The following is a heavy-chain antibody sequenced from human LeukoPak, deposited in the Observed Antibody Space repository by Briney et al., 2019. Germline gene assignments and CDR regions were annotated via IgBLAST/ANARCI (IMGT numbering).Heavy chain of an antibody. V-gene: IGHV1-2*02. CDR1: RYTFTGYY. Sequence: ASVKVSCKASRYTFTGYYMHWVRQAPGQGLEWMGWINPNSGGTNYAQKFQGRVTMTRDTSISTAYMELSRLRSDDTAVYYCARVGRYYGSGSSTYFDYWGQGTLVTVSS. CDR3: ARVGRYYGSGSSTYFDY. D-gene: IGHD3-10*01. J-gene: IGHJ4*02. CDR2: INPNSGGT.